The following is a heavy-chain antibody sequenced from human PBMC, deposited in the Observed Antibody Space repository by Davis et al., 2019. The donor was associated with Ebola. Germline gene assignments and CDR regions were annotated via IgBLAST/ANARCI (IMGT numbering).Heavy chain of an antibody. Sequence: PGGSLRLSCAVSGFTFSDYYMTWIRQAPGKGLEWVAYISGSSDYTNYADSVRGRFTISRDNAKSSLSLQMNSLRVEDTAVYYCVRDAGWQRLDNWGQGTLVTVSS. D-gene: IGHD4-23*01. J-gene: IGHJ4*02. V-gene: IGHV3-11*06. CDR2: ISGSSDYT. CDR1: GFTFSDYY. CDR3: VRDAGWQRLDN.